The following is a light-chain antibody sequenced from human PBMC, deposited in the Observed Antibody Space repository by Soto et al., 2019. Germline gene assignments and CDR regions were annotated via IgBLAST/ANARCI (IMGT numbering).Light chain of an antibody. J-gene: IGLJ1*01. CDR1: SSDVGSYNL. CDR2: EVN. CDR3: CSFAGSSTYV. Sequence: QSALTQPASVSGSPGQSITISCTGTSSDVGSYNLVSWYQQHPGKAPKLMIYEVNKRPSGVSNRFSGSKSGNTASLTISGLQAEDEADYYCCSFAGSSTYVFGTGNKVTVL. V-gene: IGLV2-23*02.